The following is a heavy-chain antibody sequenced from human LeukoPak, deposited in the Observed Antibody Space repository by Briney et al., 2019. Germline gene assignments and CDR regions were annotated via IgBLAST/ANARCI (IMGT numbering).Heavy chain of an antibody. Sequence: GGSLRLSCAASGFTFSSYAMHWVRQAPGKGLEWVAVISYDGSNKYYADSVKGRFTISRDNSKNTLYLQMNSLRAEDTAVYYCARERCSSTSCYITPDAFDIWGQGTMVTVSS. CDR2: ISYDGSNK. D-gene: IGHD2-2*02. CDR1: GFTFSSYA. J-gene: IGHJ3*02. V-gene: IGHV3-30-3*01. CDR3: ARERCSSTSCYITPDAFDI.